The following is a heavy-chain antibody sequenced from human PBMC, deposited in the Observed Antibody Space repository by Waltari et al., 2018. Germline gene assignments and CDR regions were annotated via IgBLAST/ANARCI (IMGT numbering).Heavy chain of an antibody. CDR2: IRNSGDST. CDR1: GFTFSSYA. D-gene: IGHD3-22*01. V-gene: IGHV3-23*01. Sequence: ELQLLESGGGLVQSGGSLRLSCAASGFTFSSYAMSWVRQAPGTGLGWVSGIRNSGDSTDYADSVQGRFTIARDNSKNTLYLYMNSLRAEDTAVYYCARLYYTADYWGQGTLVTVSS. CDR3: ARLYYTADY. J-gene: IGHJ4*02.